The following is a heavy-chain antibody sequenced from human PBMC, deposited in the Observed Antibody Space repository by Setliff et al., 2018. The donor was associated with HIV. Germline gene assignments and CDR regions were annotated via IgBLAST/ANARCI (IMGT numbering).Heavy chain of an antibody. J-gene: IGHJ6*02. CDR3: ASGLTAMVISTALYYYGMDV. Sequence: ASVKVSCKVSGYTLTELSRHWVRQAPGKGLEWIGSFDPQDDETIYAQKFQGRVTITADKSTSTAYMELSSLRSEDTAVYYCASGLTAMVISTALYYYGMDVWGQGTTVTVSS. V-gene: IGHV1-24*01. CDR1: GYTLTELS. CDR2: FDPQDDET. D-gene: IGHD5-18*01.